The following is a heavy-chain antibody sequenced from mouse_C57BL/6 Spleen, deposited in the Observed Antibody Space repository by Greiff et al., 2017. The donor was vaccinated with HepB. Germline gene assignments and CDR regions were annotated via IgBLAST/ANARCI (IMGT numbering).Heavy chain of an antibody. CDR1: GYSFTGYY. CDR3: ARYGLRRGGHFDY. V-gene: IGHV1-42*01. D-gene: IGHD2-4*01. J-gene: IGHJ2*01. CDR2: INPSTGGT. Sequence: EVQLVESGPELVKPGASVKISCKASGYSFTGYYMNWVKQSPEKSLEWIGEINPSTGGTTYNQKFKAKATLTVDKSSSTAYMQLKSLTSEDSAVYYCARYGLRRGGHFDYWGQGTTLTVSS.